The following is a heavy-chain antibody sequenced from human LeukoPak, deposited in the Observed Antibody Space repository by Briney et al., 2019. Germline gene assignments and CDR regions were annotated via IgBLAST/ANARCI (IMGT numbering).Heavy chain of an antibody. D-gene: IGHD3-10*01. CDR3: AKDGDYYGSGSYYNRYYYYYYMDV. Sequence: SGGSLRLSCAASGFTFSSYGMSWVRQAPGKGLEWGSAISGSGGSTYYADSVKGRFTISGDNSKNTLYLQMNSLRAEDTAVYYCAKDGDYYGSGSYYNRYYYYYYMDVWGKGTTVTISS. V-gene: IGHV3-23*01. CDR2: ISGSGGST. CDR1: GFTFSSYG. J-gene: IGHJ6*03.